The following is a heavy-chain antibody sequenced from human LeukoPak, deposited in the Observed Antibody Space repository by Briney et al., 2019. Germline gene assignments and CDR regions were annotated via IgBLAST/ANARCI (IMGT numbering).Heavy chain of an antibody. Sequence: GGSLRLSCAASGFTFSSYAMSWVRQAPGKGLEWVSAISGSGGSTYYADSVKGRFTISRDNAKNSLYLQMNSLRAEDAALYFCARDPYSGSYGPYYYYYMDVWGKGTTVTISS. V-gene: IGHV3-23*01. CDR1: GFTFSSYA. CDR2: ISGSGGST. CDR3: ARDPYSGSYGPYYYYYMDV. J-gene: IGHJ6*03. D-gene: IGHD1-26*01.